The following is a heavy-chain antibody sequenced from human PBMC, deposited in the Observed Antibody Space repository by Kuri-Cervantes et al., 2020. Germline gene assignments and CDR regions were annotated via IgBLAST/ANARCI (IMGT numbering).Heavy chain of an antibody. D-gene: IGHD3-10*01. V-gene: IGHV1-2*02. CDR3: ARERLSPLRGWFDP. CDR2: INPNSGGT. Sequence: ASVKVSCKASGYTFIGYYMNWVRQAPGQGLEWMGWINPNSGGTNYAQKFQGRVTMTRDTSISTAYMEMSRLRSDDTAVYYCARERLSPLRGWFDPWGQGTLVTVSS. J-gene: IGHJ5*02. CDR1: GYTFIGYY.